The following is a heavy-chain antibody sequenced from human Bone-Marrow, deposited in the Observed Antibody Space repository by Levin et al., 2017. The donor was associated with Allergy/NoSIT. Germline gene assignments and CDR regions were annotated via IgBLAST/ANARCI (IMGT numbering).Heavy chain of an antibody. D-gene: IGHD2-2*01. CDR1: GGSVSSGYHY. CDR3: VKEGGPAANWFAP. V-gene: IGHV4-31*03. CDR2: ILHSGST. Sequence: PSETLSLTCNVSGGSVSSGYHYWGWIRQHPEKGLEWIGNILHSGSTQYNPSLKSRVTISVDTSKDQFSLKLNSVTAADTAIYYCVKEGGPAANWFAPWGQGTLVTVSS. J-gene: IGHJ5*02.